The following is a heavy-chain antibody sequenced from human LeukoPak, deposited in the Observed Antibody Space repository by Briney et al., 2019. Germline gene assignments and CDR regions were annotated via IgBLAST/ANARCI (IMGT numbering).Heavy chain of an antibody. CDR2: INHSGST. J-gene: IGHJ3*02. V-gene: IGHV4-34*01. CDR1: GGSFSGYY. CDR3: VRGPVWIAVAGIAFDI. D-gene: IGHD6-19*01. Sequence: PSETLSLTCAVYGGSFSGYYWSWIRQPPGKGLEWIGEINHSGSTNYNPSLKSRATISVDTSKNQFSLKLSSVTAADTAVYYCVRGPVWIAVAGIAFDIWGQGTMVTVSS.